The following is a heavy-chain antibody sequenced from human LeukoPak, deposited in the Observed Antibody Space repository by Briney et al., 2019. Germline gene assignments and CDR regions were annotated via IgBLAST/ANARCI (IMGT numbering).Heavy chain of an antibody. D-gene: IGHD3-3*01. CDR3: ARGHDFWSGYDWFDP. CDR1: GGSISSGGYS. Sequence: PSETQSLTCAVSGGSISSGGYSWSWIRQPPGKGLEWIGYIYHSGSTYYNPSLKSRVTISVDRSKNQFSLKLSSVTAADTAVYYCARGHDFWSGYDWFDPWGQGTLVTVSS. CDR2: IYHSGST. J-gene: IGHJ5*02. V-gene: IGHV4-30-2*01.